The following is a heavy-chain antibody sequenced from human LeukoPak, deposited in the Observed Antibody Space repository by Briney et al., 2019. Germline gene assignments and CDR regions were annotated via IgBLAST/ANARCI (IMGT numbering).Heavy chain of an antibody. CDR2: INRDASEK. V-gene: IGHV3-7*01. CDR1: GFTFSNYW. J-gene: IGHJ6*03. D-gene: IGHD2-21*01. CDR3: TGYSEVYYYVDV. Sequence: GGSLRLSCGASGFTFSNYWMTWVRQAPGKGLEWVANINRDASEKYYADSVKGRFTISRDDAERSVYLQMDNVRVEDTAVYFCTGYSEVYYYVDVWGTGTTVTVSS.